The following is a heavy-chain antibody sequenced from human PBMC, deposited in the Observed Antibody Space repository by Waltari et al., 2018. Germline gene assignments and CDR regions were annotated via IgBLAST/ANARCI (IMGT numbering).Heavy chain of an antibody. CDR1: GYTFTGYY. CDR3: ARALYYYGSGSFFY. J-gene: IGHJ4*02. D-gene: IGHD3-10*01. CDR2: INPNSGGT. V-gene: IGHV1-2*02. Sequence: QVQLVQSGAEVKKPGASVKVSCKASGYTFTGYYLPWVLQAPGQGLEWMGWINPNSGGTNYAQKFQGRVTMTRDTSISTAYMELSRLRSDDTAVYYCARALYYYGSGSFFYWGQGTLVTVSS.